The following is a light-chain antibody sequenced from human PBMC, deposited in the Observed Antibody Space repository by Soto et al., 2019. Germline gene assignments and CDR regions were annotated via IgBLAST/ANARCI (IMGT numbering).Light chain of an antibody. J-gene: IGKJ2*01. V-gene: IGKV1-5*01. CDR1: QSISTY. CDR3: QLYNHFPYP. CDR2: DAS. Sequence: DIQMTQSPSTVSASVGDRVTITCRASQSISTYLAGYQQRPGEAPNLLIFDASNWKSGVPSKFSGSGSGTEFTLTITSLQPVDFASYYCQLYNHFPYPFGQGPKLEI.